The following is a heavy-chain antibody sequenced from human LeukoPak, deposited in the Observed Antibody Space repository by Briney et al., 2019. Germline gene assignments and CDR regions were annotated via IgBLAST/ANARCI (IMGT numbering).Heavy chain of an antibody. CDR1: GGSFSGYY. J-gene: IGHJ6*03. D-gene: IGHD3-10*01. V-gene: IGHV4-34*01. Sequence: PSETLSLTCAVYGGSFSGYYWSWIRQPPGKGLEWIGEINHSGSTNYNPSLKSRVTISVDTSKNQFSLKLSSVTAADTAVYYCARHRIGSVYYYYMDVWGKGTTVTISS. CDR3: ARHRIGSVYYYYMDV. CDR2: INHSGST.